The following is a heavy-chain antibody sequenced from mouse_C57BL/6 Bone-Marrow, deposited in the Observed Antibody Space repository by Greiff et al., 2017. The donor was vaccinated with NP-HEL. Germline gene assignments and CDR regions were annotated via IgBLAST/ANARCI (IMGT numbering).Heavy chain of an antibody. D-gene: IGHD1-1*01. CDR3: TRSHYGSSWDY. Sequence: QVHVKQSGAELVRPGASVTLSCKASGYTFTDYEMHWVKQTPVHGLEWIGAIDPETGGTAYNQKFKGKAILTADKSSSTAYMELRSLTSEDSAVYYCTRSHYGSSWDYWGQGTTLTVSS. CDR2: IDPETGGT. V-gene: IGHV1-15*01. CDR1: GYTFTDYE. J-gene: IGHJ2*01.